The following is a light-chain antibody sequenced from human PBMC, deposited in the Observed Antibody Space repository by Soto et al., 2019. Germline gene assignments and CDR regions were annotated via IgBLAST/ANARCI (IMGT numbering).Light chain of an antibody. Sequence: QSVLTQPPSATGTPGQRVTISCSGSSSNIGSNTINWYQQLPGTAPKLLIYSNNQRPSGVPDRFSGSKSGTSASLAISGLQSEDAADYYCAVWDDSLNGRVFGTGTKLTVL. CDR1: SSNIGSNT. CDR3: AVWDDSLNGRV. CDR2: SNN. V-gene: IGLV1-44*01. J-gene: IGLJ1*01.